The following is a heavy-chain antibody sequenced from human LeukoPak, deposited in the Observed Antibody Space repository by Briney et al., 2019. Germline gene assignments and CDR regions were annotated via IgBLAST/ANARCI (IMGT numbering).Heavy chain of an antibody. CDR3: ARGVPLIVGYQLLSGYNWFDP. V-gene: IGHV4-39*01. D-gene: IGHD2-2*01. CDR2: IYYSGST. J-gene: IGHJ5*02. CDR1: GGSISSYY. Sequence: SETLSLTCTVSGGSISSYYWGWIRQPPGKGLEWIGSIYYSGSTYYNPSLKSRVTISVDTSKNQFSLKLSSVTAADTAVYYCARGVPLIVGYQLLSGYNWFDPWGQGTLVTVSS.